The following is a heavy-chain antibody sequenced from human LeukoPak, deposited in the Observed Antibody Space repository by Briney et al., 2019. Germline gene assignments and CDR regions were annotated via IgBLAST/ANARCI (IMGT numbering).Heavy chain of an antibody. CDR1: GGSISSSSYY. CDR3: ATNAKTYGSGACCPPDY. Sequence: SETLSLTCTVSGGSISSSSYYWGWIRQPPGKGLEWIGSIYYSGSTYYNPSLKSRVTISVDTSKNQFSLKLSSVTAADMAVYYCATNAKTYGSGACCPPDYWGQGTLVTVSS. V-gene: IGHV4-39*01. D-gene: IGHD3-10*01. CDR2: IYYSGST. J-gene: IGHJ4*02.